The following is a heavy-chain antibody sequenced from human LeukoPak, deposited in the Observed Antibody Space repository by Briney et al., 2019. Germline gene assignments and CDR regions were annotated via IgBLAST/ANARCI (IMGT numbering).Heavy chain of an antibody. CDR2: IYSGGST. CDR1: GFTVSSNY. D-gene: IGHD2-2*01. V-gene: IGHV3-66*01. J-gene: IGHJ4*02. CDR3: ARYCSSTSCYHSPNFDY. Sequence: PGGSLRLSCAASGFTVSSNYMSWVRQAPGKGLEWVSVIYSGGSTYYADSVKGRFTISRDNSKNTLYLQMNSLRAEDTAVYYCARYCSSTSCYHSPNFDYWGQGTLVTVSS.